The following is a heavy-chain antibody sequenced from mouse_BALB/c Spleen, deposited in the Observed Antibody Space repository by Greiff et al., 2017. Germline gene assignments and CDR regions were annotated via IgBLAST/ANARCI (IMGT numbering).Heavy chain of an antibody. V-gene: IGHV1S137*01. J-gene: IGHJ4*01. D-gene: IGHD1-1*02. CDR3: ARYGYYAMDY. Sequence: QVQLQQSGAELVRPGVSVKISCKGSGYTFTDYAMHWVKQSHAKSLEWIGVISTYYGDASYNQKFKGKATMTVDKSSSTAYMELARLTSEDSAIYYCARYGYYAMDYRGQGTSVTVSS. CDR2: ISTYYGDA. CDR1: GYTFTDYA.